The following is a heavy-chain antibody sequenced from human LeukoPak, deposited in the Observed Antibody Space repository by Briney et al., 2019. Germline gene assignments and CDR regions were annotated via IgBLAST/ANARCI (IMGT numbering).Heavy chain of an antibody. J-gene: IGHJ3*02. D-gene: IGHD1-1*01. CDR2: IGTAGDT. CDR1: GFTFSSYD. Sequence: GGSLRLSCAASGFTFSSYDMHWVRQATGKGLEWVSAIGTAGDTYYPGSVKGRFTISRENAKNSLYLQMNSLRAGDSAVYYCATGYTGYAFDIWGQGTMVTASS. V-gene: IGHV3-13*01. CDR3: ATGYTGYAFDI.